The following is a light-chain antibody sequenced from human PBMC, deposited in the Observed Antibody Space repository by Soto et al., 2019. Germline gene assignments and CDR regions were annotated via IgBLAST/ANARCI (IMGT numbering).Light chain of an antibody. CDR2: QTS. CDR3: HQRQSWPRT. CDR1: QYINTR. V-gene: IGKV3-11*01. J-gene: IGKJ1*01. Sequence: EIVLTQSPATLSSFPGDRVTLSCRASQYINTRLAWYQHRPGQAPRLLIYQTSIRAAGIPARFSASGSGTDFTLTTSDVQPEDFALYYCHQRQSWPRTVGQGTKVDIK.